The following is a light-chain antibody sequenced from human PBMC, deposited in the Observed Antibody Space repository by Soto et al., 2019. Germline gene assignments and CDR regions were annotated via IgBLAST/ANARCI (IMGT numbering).Light chain of an antibody. J-gene: IGLJ1*01. Sequence: QSVLTQPASVSGSPGQSITISCTGTSSDVGAYKYVSWYQQHPGKVPKLIIVDVSDRPSGISDRFSGSKSGNTASLTISGLQPEDEADYYCSAYTRSSTHVFGTGTKLTVL. CDR1: SSDVGAYKY. CDR2: DVS. V-gene: IGLV2-14*01. CDR3: SAYTRSSTHV.